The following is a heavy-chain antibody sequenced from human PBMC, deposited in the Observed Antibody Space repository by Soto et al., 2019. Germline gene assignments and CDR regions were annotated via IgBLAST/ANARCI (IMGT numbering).Heavy chain of an antibody. D-gene: IGHD4-4*01. V-gene: IGHV1-3*01. CDR1: EYTFTSYT. CDR2: INGGNGNT. CDR3: ARELQGLYYFDY. Sequence: QVPVLQPGAEVKKPGASVKVSCKASEYTFTSYTMHWVRQAPGQRLEWMGWINGGNGNTKYSQKFQGRVTITRDTSASTAYMELSSLRSDDTAVYYCARELQGLYYFDYWGQGTLVTVSS. J-gene: IGHJ4*02.